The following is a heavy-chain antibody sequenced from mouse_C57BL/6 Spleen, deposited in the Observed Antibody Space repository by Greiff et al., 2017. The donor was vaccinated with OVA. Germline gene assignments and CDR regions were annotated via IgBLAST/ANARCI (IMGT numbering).Heavy chain of an antibody. CDR3: TSRETAQATWGAMDY. CDR1: GYTFTDYE. J-gene: IGHJ4*01. Sequence: QVQLQQSGAELVRPGASVTLSCKASGYTFTDYEMHWVKQTPVHGLEWIGAIDPETGGTAYNQKFKGKAILTADKSSSTAYMELRSLTSEDSAVYYCTSRETAQATWGAMDYWGQGTSVTVSS. CDR2: IDPETGGT. D-gene: IGHD3-2*02. V-gene: IGHV1-15*01.